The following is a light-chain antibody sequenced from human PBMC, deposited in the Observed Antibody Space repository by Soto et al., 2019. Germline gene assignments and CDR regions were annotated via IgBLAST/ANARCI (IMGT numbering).Light chain of an antibody. CDR2: DTS. CDR3: QEYIKWPPGL. J-gene: IGKJ1*01. V-gene: IGKV3-15*01. Sequence: DIVVTQSPATLSASPGERVTLSCRASQFVSSRLAWYQRRPGQVPRLLIYDTSTRAPGISARFSGSGSGTESTLPISSLQSKPFAVYYCQEYIKWPPGLFGPGTTVHIK. CDR1: QFVSSR.